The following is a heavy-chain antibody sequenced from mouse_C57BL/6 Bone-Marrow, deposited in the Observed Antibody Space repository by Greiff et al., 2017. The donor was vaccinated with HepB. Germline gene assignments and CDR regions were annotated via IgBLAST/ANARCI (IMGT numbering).Heavy chain of an antibody. D-gene: IGHD2-4*01. CDR1: GFSLTSYG. CDR2: IWSGGST. CDR3: ARNGDYDYSWFAY. Sequence: VQLKESGPGLVQPSQSLSITCTVSGFSLTSYGVHWVRQSPGKGLEWLGVIWSGGSTDYNAAFISRLSISKDNSKSQVFFKMKSLQADDTAIYYCARNGDYDYSWFAYWGQGTLVTVSA. J-gene: IGHJ3*01. V-gene: IGHV2-2*01.